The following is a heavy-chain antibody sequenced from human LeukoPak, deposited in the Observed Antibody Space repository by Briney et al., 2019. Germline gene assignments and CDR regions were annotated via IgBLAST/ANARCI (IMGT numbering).Heavy chain of an antibody. J-gene: IGHJ6*02. CDR1: GLTFSSYS. V-gene: IGHV3-21*01. D-gene: IGHD2/OR15-2a*01. CDR2: ISSSSSYI. CDR3: ARWYYLSFGMDV. Sequence: GGSLRLSCAASGLTFSSYSMNWVRQAPGKGLEWVSSISSSSSYIYYADSVKGRFTISRDNAKNSLYLQMNSLRAEDTAVYYCARWYYLSFGMDVWGQGTTVTVSS.